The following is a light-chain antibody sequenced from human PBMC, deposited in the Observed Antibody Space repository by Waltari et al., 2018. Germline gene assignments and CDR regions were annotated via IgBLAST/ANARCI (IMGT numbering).Light chain of an antibody. V-gene: IGKV3-11*01. Sequence: EVVLTQSPATLSFSPGESATLSCRCSQSVSVYLAWYQQKPGQPPSHLIYDAADRATGVPARLSGSGAATDVTLTISSLEAEDVAVYYCQQRTDRPPVTFGQGTRVEMK. J-gene: IGKJ1*01. CDR1: QSVSVY. CDR2: DAA. CDR3: QQRTDRPPVT.